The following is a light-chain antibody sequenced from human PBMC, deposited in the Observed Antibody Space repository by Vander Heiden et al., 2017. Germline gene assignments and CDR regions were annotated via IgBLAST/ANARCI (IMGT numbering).Light chain of an antibody. J-gene: IGKJ5*01. V-gene: IGKV3-11*01. Sequence: ELALTQSPATLPLSPGERATPSCRAIQTVSSYLAWYQQKPGQAPRLLIYDACNWATGIPARFSGSGSGTDFTLTISSREPEDLEVYYCQQRSNWPSITFGQGTRLEIK. CDR1: QTVSSY. CDR3: QQRSNWPSIT. CDR2: DAC.